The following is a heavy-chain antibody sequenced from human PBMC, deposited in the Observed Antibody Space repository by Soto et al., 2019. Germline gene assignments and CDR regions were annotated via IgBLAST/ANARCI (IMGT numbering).Heavy chain of an antibody. D-gene: IGHD6-6*01. Sequence: GGSLRLSCAASGFTFSSYAMSWVRQAPGKGLEWVLSISGSGDRTYYADSVKGRFTISRDTSKNTLYLQMNSLRAEDTAVYYCAKLSRTNIPTRPYFDYWGQGTLVTVSS. CDR3: AKLSRTNIPTRPYFDY. CDR1: GFTFSSYA. CDR2: ISGSGDRT. V-gene: IGHV3-23*01. J-gene: IGHJ4*02.